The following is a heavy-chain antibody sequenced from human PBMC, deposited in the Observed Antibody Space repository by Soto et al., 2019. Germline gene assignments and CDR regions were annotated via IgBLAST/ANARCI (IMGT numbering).Heavy chain of an antibody. V-gene: IGHV4-34*02. CDR2: VHHSGTS. CDR1: GGSFDEYF. Sequence: QVALQQWGAGLLKPSQTLSLTCGVSGGSFDEYFWTWIRLTPGQGLEWIGEVHHSGTSYYNPSLKSRLAVSVDTSEGEVSLTLTSVTAADTGVYYCARRKDSSRYFYGMDVWGQGTTVVVS. J-gene: IGHJ6*02. D-gene: IGHD6-13*01. CDR3: ARRKDSSRYFYGMDV.